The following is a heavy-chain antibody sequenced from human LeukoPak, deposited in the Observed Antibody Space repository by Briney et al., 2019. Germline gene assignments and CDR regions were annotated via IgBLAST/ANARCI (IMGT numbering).Heavy chain of an antibody. D-gene: IGHD2-2*02. Sequence: PSETLSLTCAVYGGSFSGYYWSWIRQPPGKGLEWIGEINHSGSTNYNPSLKSRVTISVDTSKNQFPLKLSSVTAADTAVYYCARRPGYCSSTSCYRSNYYYYYMDVWGKGTTVTVSS. CDR2: INHSGST. CDR3: ARRPGYCSSTSCYRSNYYYYYMDV. J-gene: IGHJ6*03. CDR1: GGSFSGYY. V-gene: IGHV4-34*01.